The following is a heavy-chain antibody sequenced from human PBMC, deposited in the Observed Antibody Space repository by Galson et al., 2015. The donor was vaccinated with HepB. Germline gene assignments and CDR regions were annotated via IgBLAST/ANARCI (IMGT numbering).Heavy chain of an antibody. Sequence: SLTCSVSGGSISGSPHYWAWLRQPPGKGPEWIASMLYSGTTYYNPSLKSRVTISVDTSKNQFFLTLTSVTEADTAAYFCARVGDVGYYPYWGQGSLVIVSS. V-gene: IGHV4-39*07. CDR3: ARVGDVGYYPY. D-gene: IGHD2-8*02. J-gene: IGHJ4*02. CDR1: GGSISGSPHY. CDR2: MLYSGTT.